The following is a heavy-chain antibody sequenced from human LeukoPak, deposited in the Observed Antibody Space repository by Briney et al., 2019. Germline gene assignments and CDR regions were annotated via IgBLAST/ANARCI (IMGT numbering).Heavy chain of an antibody. V-gene: IGHV3-9*01. CDR3: VKGYSYAPSEDYFDY. Sequence: QPGGSLRLSCAASGFTFDGYAMHWVRHAPGKGLEWVSGISWNSGNVVYADSVKGRFTISRDNAKNSLYLQMNSLRPEDTALYYCVKGYSYAPSEDYFDYWGQGTLVTVSS. J-gene: IGHJ4*02. CDR1: GFTFDGYA. D-gene: IGHD5-18*01. CDR2: ISWNSGNV.